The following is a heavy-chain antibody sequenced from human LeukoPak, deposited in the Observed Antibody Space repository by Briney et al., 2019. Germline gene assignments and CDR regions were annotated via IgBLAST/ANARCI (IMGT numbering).Heavy chain of an antibody. CDR2: VFYSGTT. CDR3: ARRSRLYRHETTGYHDS. Sequence: SDTLSLTCNVSGDYITTTNYYWAWIRQPPGKGLEWIASVFYSGTTYYNPSLKSRVTISMDTSRKQISLRLTSVTATDTAIYYCARRSRLYRHETTGYHDSWGQGTLVTVSS. J-gene: IGHJ4*02. CDR1: GDYITTTNYY. D-gene: IGHD3-9*01. V-gene: IGHV4-39*01.